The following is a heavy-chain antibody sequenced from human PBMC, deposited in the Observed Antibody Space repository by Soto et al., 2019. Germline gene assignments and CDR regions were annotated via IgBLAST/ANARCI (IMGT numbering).Heavy chain of an antibody. Sequence: GASVKVSCKASGYTFTSYGISWVRQAPGQRLEWMGWINAGYGNTEYSQNFRGRVTITRDTSANTAYMELSSLRFEDTAVYYCARDRYYGSGTYNHFDYWGQGALVTVSS. J-gene: IGHJ4*02. V-gene: IGHV1-3*01. D-gene: IGHD3-10*01. CDR2: INAGYGNT. CDR1: GYTFTSYG. CDR3: ARDRYYGSGTYNHFDY.